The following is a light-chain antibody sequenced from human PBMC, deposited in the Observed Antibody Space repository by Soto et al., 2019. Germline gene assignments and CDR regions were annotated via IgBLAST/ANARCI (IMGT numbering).Light chain of an antibody. CDR3: QQYGSSPLT. J-gene: IGKJ4*01. V-gene: IGKV3-20*01. CDR1: QSVSSSY. Sequence: VLTPSADALSLSPGQRASLSWRASQSVSSSYLAWYQQKPGQAPRLLIYGASSRATGIPDRFSGSGSGTDFTLTISRLEPEDFAVYYCQQYGSSPLTFGGGTKVDIK. CDR2: GAS.